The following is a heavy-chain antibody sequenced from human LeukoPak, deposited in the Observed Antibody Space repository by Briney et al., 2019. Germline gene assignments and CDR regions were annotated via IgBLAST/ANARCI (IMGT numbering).Heavy chain of an antibody. V-gene: IGHV3-30-3*01. D-gene: IGHD2-2*01. CDR1: GFTFSSYA. CDR2: ISYDGSNK. CDR3: ARDYCSSTSCHPTVYYYMDV. Sequence: PGRSLRLSCAASGFTFSSYAMHWVRQAPGKGLEWVAVISYDGSNKYYADSVKGRFTISRDNSKNTLYLQMNSLRAGDTAVYYCARDYCSSTSCHPTVYYYMDVWGKGTTVTVSS. J-gene: IGHJ6*03.